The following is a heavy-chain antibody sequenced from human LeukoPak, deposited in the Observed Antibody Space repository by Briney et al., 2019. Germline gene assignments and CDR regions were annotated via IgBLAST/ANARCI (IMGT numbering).Heavy chain of an antibody. CDR1: GFTFSSYG. D-gene: IGHD5-18*01. Sequence: PGGSLRLSCAASGFTFSSYGMHWVRQAPGKGLEWVAFIRYDGSNKYYADSVKGRFTISRDNAKNSLYLQMNSLGPEDTAVYYCARTGPGGSYGPNYYYYYMDVWGKGTTVTVSS. J-gene: IGHJ6*03. CDR2: IRYDGSNK. V-gene: IGHV3-30*02. CDR3: ARTGPGGSYGPNYYYYYMDV.